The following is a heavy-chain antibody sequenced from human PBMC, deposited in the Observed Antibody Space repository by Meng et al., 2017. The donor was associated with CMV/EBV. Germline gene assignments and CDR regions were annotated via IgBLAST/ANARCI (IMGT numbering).Heavy chain of an antibody. V-gene: IGHV3-7*01. J-gene: IGHJ6*02. CDR3: AREEDYYGMDV. Sequence: GGALRRSCAASGFTFSSYWMSWVRQAPGKGLEWVANIKQDGSEKYYVDSVKGRFNSSRDNAKNSLYLQMNSLRAEDTAVYYCAREEDYYGMDVWGQGTTVTVSS. CDR1: GFTFSSYW. CDR2: IKQDGSEK.